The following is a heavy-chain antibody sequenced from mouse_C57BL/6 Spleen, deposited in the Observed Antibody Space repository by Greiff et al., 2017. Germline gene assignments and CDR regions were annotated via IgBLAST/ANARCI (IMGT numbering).Heavy chain of an antibody. CDR1: GFTFSSYA. V-gene: IGHV5-9-1*02. J-gene: IGHJ3*01. D-gene: IGHD1-1*01. CDR3: TRDRDYYGGFAY. Sequence: EVMLVESGEGLVKPGGSLKLSCAASGFTFSSYAMSWVRQTPEKRLEWVAYISSGGDYIYYADTVKGRFTISRDNARNTLYLQMSGLKSEDTAMYYCTRDRDYYGGFAYWGQGTLVTVSA. CDR2: ISSGGDYI.